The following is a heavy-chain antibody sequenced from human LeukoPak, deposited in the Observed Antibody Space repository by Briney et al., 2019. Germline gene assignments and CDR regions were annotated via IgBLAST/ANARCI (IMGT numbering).Heavy chain of an antibody. J-gene: IGHJ5*02. CDR1: GGSFSGYY. V-gene: IGHV4-59*01. Sequence: SETLSLTCAVYGGSFSGYYWSWIRQPPGKGLEWIGYIYYSGSTNYNPSLKSRVTISVDTSKNQFSLKLSSVTAADTAVYYCARDGGYDFWSGYRGWFDPWGQGTLVTVSS. CDR3: ARDGGYDFWSGYRGWFDP. CDR2: IYYSGST. D-gene: IGHD3-3*01.